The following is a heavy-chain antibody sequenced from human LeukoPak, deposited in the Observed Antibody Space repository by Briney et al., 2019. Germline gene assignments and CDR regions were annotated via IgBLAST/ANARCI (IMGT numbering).Heavy chain of an antibody. J-gene: IGHJ4*02. CDR3: ARLGSSGCDY. D-gene: IGHD6-19*01. CDR1: GFTFSSYS. V-gene: IGHV3-21*01. CDR2: ISSSSSYI. Sequence: GGSLRLSCAASGFTFSSYSMNWVRQAPGKGLEWVSSISSSSSYIYYADSAKGRFTISRDNAKNSLYLQMNSLRAEDTAVYYCARLGSSGCDYWGQGTLVTVSS.